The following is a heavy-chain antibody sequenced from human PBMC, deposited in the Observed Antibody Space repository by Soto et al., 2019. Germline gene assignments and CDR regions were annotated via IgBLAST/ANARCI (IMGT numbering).Heavy chain of an antibody. D-gene: IGHD1-7*01. J-gene: IGHJ4*02. Sequence: GSLRLSCPASGFTFSNYPMHWVRQAPGKGLEWVAVIWYDGSNKYYADSVKGRFTISRDNSKNTLYLQMNSLRAEDTAVYYCARYQRNRNFYFDYWGQGTLVTVSS. CDR1: GFTFSNYP. V-gene: IGHV3-33*01. CDR3: ARYQRNRNFYFDY. CDR2: IWYDGSNK.